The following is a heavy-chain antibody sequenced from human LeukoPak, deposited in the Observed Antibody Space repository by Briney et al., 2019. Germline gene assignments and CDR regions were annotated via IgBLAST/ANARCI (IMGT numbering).Heavy chain of an antibody. J-gene: IGHJ4*02. CDR3: AKGGGTPYSKGVYYFDY. Sequence: GGSLRLSCAASGFTSNNYAVNWVRQAPGKGLEWVAVISYDGSNKYYADSVKGRFTISRDNSKNTLYLQMNSLRAEDTAVYYCAKGGGTPYSKGVYYFDYWGQGTLVTVSS. V-gene: IGHV3-30*18. CDR2: ISYDGSNK. D-gene: IGHD4-11*01. CDR1: GFTSNNYA.